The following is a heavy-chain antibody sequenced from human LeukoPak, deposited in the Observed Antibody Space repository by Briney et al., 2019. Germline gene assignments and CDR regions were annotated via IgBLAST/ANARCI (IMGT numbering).Heavy chain of an antibody. CDR2: IYYSGST. V-gene: IGHV4-59*01. Sequence: PSETLSLTCAVYGGSISSYYWSWIRQPPGKGLEWIGYIYYSGSTNYNPSLKSRVTISVDTSKNQFSLKLSSVTAADTAVYYCARGPTSGWYRYFDYWGQGTLVTVSS. D-gene: IGHD6-19*01. CDR3: ARGPTSGWYRYFDY. CDR1: GGSISSYY. J-gene: IGHJ4*02.